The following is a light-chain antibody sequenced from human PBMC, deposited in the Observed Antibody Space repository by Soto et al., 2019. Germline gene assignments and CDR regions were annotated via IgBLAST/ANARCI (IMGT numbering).Light chain of an antibody. CDR3: CSYAGSSTPLYV. CDR1: SSDVGRYNP. J-gene: IGLJ1*01. CDR2: EGS. Sequence: QSALTQPASVSGSPGQSITISCTGTSSDVGRYNPVSWYQQHPGKAPKLMIYEGSKRPSGVSNRFSGSKSGNTASLTISGLQAEDAADYYCCSYAGSSTPLYVFGTGTKLTVL. V-gene: IGLV2-23*01.